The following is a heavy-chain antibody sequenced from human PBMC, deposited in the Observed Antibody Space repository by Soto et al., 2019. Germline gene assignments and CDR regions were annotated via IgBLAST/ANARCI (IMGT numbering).Heavy chain of an antibody. CDR2: ISAYNGNT. V-gene: IGHV1-18*01. CDR3: ARDFVFSSSWYLGFDY. Sequence: XVXVSCKASGYTXTSYGISWVRQAPXXGIEWLGWISAYNGNTNYAQKLQGRVTMTTDTSTSTAYMELRSLRSDDTAVFYCARDFVFSSSWYLGFDYWGQGTLVTVSS. D-gene: IGHD6-13*01. J-gene: IGHJ4*02. CDR1: GYTXTSYG.